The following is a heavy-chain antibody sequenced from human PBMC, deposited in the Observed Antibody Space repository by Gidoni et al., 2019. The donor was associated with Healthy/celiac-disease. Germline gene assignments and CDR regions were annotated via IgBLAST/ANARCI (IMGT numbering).Heavy chain of an antibody. Sequence: QVQLAEYGGGGAQPGRSMRLPCAADGFNCSTYARHVVRQAPGKGLEWVPVISYDGRNKSYADSVKGRFTISRDNSKNTLYLHMNSLRAEDTAVYYCARENYGSGSYALYYYYYYGMDVWGQGTTVTVSS. J-gene: IGHJ6*02. D-gene: IGHD3-10*01. CDR3: ARENYGSGSYALYYYYYYGMDV. CDR1: GFNCSTYA. CDR2: ISYDGRNK. V-gene: IGHV3-30-3*01.